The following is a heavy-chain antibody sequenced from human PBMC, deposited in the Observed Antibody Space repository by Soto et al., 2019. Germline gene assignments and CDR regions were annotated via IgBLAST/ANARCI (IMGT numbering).Heavy chain of an antibody. D-gene: IGHD4-17*01. V-gene: IGHV3-9*01. CDR2: ISWNSGSI. Sequence: EVQLVESGGGLVQPGRSLRLSCAASGFTFNDHSMHWVRQAPGKGLEWVSCISWNSGSIGYADSVKGRFTISRDNAKNSLLRQMNSLRPEDSAFYYCAKDAPKFGDYVTWYFDYWGQGTLVTVSS. CDR1: GFTFNDHS. J-gene: IGHJ4*02. CDR3: AKDAPKFGDYVTWYFDY.